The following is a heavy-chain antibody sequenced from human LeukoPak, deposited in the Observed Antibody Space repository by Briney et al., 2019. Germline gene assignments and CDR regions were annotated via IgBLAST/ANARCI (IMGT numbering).Heavy chain of an antibody. V-gene: IGHV3-23*01. J-gene: IGHJ4*02. D-gene: IGHD3-22*01. CDR3: AKTNGYYSD. CDR1: GFTFSSYG. CDR2: ISGSGGTT. Sequence: GGSLRLSCAASGFTFSSYGMNWVRQAPGRGLEWVSGISGSGGTTYYADSVKGRFTISRDNSKNSLSLQVSSLRAEDTAVYYCAKTNGYYSDWGQGTLVTVSS.